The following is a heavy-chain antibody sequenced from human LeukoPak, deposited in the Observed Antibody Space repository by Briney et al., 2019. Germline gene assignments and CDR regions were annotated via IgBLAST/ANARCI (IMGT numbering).Heavy chain of an antibody. V-gene: IGHV3-23*01. Sequence: GGSLRLSCAASGFTVSSNYMSWVRQAPGKGLEWVSAISGGGDSTYYADSVKGRFTISRDTSKNTLYLQMNSLRAEDTAVYYCAKDRARGGATDFDYWGQGALVTVSS. J-gene: IGHJ4*02. CDR2: ISGGGDST. D-gene: IGHD3-16*01. CDR1: GFTVSSNY. CDR3: AKDRARGGATDFDY.